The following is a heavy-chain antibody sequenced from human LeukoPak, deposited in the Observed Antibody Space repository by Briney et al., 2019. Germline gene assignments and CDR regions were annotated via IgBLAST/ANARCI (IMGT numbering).Heavy chain of an antibody. Sequence: GGSLRLSCAASEFTSSAFWMTWVRRPPGKGLEWVANINKDGTEKEYVDSVKGRFSIFRDDAKNSVFLQMNSLRAEDTAVYYCAIFAGAVPGNLLLWGKGTTVIVSA. CDR3: AIFAGAVPGNLLL. D-gene: IGHD2-8*02. V-gene: IGHV3-7*01. CDR1: EFTSSAFW. CDR2: INKDGTEK. J-gene: IGHJ6*04.